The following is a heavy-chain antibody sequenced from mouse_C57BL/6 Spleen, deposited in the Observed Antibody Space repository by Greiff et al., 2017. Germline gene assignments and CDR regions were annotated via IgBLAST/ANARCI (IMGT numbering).Heavy chain of an antibody. Sequence: EVQLVESGGGLVKPGGSLKLSCAASGFTFSDYGMHWVRQAPEKGLEWVAYISSGSSTIYYADTVKGRFTISRDNAKNTLFLQMTSLRSEDTAMYYCATLYDKYWYFDVWGTGTTVTVSS. V-gene: IGHV5-17*01. CDR2: ISSGSSTI. CDR1: GFTFSDYG. CDR3: ATLYDKYWYFDV. D-gene: IGHD2-12*01. J-gene: IGHJ1*03.